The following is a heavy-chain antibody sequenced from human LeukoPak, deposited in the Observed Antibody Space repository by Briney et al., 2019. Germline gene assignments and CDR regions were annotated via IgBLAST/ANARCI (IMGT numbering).Heavy chain of an antibody. J-gene: IGHJ5*02. CDR2: MNPNSGYT. CDR3: ARSKTGSLGNLFGL. D-gene: IGHD1-1*01. Sequence: ASVKLSCKASGYTFTSYDINWVRQATGQGLEWMGWMNPNSGYTGYAQKFQARDTMASNTSINTAYMELSSLRCEDTAVYYCARSKTGSLGNLFGLWGQGNLVTVSS. CDR1: GYTFTSYD. V-gene: IGHV1-8*01.